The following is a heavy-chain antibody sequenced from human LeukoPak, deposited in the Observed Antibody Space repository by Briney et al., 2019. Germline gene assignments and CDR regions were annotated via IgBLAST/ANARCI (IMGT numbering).Heavy chain of an antibody. CDR2: ISSSGSTI. CDR3: ARDYCSSTSCYVGSHDY. D-gene: IGHD2-2*01. V-gene: IGHV3-11*01. J-gene: IGHJ4*02. CDR1: GFTFSDYY. Sequence: SGGGLVQPGRSLRLSCAASGFTFSDYYMSWIRQAPGKGLEWVSYISSSGSTIYYADSVKGRFTISRDNAKNSLYLQMNSLRAEDTAVYYCARDYCSSTSCYVGSHDYWGQGTLVTVSS.